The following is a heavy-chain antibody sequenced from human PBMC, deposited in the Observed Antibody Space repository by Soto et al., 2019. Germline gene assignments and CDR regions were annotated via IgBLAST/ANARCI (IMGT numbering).Heavy chain of an antibody. CDR1: GGSISSGDYY. V-gene: IGHV4-30-4*01. J-gene: IGHJ4*02. CDR3: ARVTGASYGLYVYFDY. D-gene: IGHD5-18*01. Sequence: SETLSLTCTVSGGSISSGDYYWSWIRQPPGKGLEWIGYIYYSGSTYYNPSLKSRVTISVDTSKNQFSLKLSSVTAADTAVYYCARVTGASYGLYVYFDYWGQGTLVTVSS. CDR2: IYYSGST.